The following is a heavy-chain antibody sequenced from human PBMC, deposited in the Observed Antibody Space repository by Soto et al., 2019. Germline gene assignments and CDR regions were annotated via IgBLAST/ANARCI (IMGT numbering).Heavy chain of an antibody. CDR1: GFTFSSYA. CDR3: AKDRIGAPGTGYYYGMDV. D-gene: IGHD6-13*01. Sequence: GGSRRLSCAASGFTFSSYAMSWVRQTPGKGLGWVSTVSVSGDGTYYADSVKGRFTITRDNSENTVYLQMNSLRAEDTAAFYCAKDRIGAPGTGYYYGMDVCGQGTTVTVSS. J-gene: IGHJ6*02. CDR2: VSVSGDGT. V-gene: IGHV3-23*01.